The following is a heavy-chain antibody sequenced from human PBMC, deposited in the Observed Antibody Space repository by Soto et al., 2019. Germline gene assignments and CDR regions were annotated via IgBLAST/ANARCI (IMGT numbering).Heavy chain of an antibody. CDR3: ARERVTLVRGPQNWFDP. CDR1: CYRFASYA. J-gene: IGHJ5*02. D-gene: IGHD3-10*01. CDR2: ISAYNGNT. Sequence: QVHLVQSGGEVKKTGASVTVSCKASCYRFASYAIGWVRQAPGQGLEWVGWISAYNGNTRYAQKLQGRVTMTTDTSTSTAYMELRSLKSDDTAVYYCARERVTLVRGPQNWFDPWGQGTLLTVSS. V-gene: IGHV1-18*01.